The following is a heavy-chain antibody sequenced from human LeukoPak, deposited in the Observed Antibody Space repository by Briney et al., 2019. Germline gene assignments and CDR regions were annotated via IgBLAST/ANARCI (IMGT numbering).Heavy chain of an antibody. CDR1: GYTFTNYG. J-gene: IGHJ5*02. V-gene: IGHV1-18*01. CDR3: ASPTYCSSTSCYDRWFDP. Sequence: ASVKVSCKASGYTFTNYGISWVRQAPGQGLEWMGWISIYNGNTDYAQKLRGRVTMTTDTSTSTAYMELRSLRSDDTAVYYCASPTYCSSTSCYDRWFDPWGQGTLVTVSS. D-gene: IGHD2-2*01. CDR2: ISIYNGNT.